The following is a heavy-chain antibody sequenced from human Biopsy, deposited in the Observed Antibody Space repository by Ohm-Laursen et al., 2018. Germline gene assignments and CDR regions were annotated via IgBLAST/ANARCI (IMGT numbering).Heavy chain of an antibody. CDR1: GYPFTFYE. J-gene: IGHJ4*02. Sequence: ASVKVSCKTSGYPFTFYEINWVRQATGQGLEWLGWMNPDSGNTGSAQKFHDRVTMTMNTSINTAYLELSSLRSEDTAVYYCARFNNGFDKWGQGTLVTVSS. D-gene: IGHD2-8*01. CDR3: ARFNNGFDK. CDR2: MNPDSGNT. V-gene: IGHV1-8*01.